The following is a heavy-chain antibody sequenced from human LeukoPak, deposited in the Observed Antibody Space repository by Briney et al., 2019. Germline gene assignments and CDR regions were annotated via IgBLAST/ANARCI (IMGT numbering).Heavy chain of an antibody. Sequence: HSGGSLRLSCAASGFTFSSYEMSWVRQAPGRGLEWVSYISTSGSTIYYADSVKGRFTISRDNARNSLNLQMNSLRAEDTAVYYCARDPRNWPALDYWGQGTLVSVSS. V-gene: IGHV3-48*03. D-gene: IGHD1-14*01. CDR1: GFTFSSYE. CDR2: ISTSGSTI. J-gene: IGHJ4*02. CDR3: ARDPRNWPALDY.